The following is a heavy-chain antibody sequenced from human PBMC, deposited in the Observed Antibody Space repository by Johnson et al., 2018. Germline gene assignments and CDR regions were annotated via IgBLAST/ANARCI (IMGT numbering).Heavy chain of an antibody. CDR2: ILYDGGNK. CDR1: GFIFSNYA. Sequence: QVQLVQSGGGVVQPGRSLRLSCAASGFIFSNYAMHWVRQAPGKGLEWVAVILYDGGNKYYADSVKGRFTISRDNSKNTLYLQMNSLKAEDTAVYSCATDTDGFDSWGQGTLVTVSS. CDR3: ATDTDGFDS. J-gene: IGHJ3*02. V-gene: IGHV3-30*03.